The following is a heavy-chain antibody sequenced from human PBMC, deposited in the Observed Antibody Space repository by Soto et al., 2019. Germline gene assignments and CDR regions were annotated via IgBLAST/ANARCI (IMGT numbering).Heavy chain of an antibody. Sequence: GGSLRLSCAASGFTFRSYARSWVRQAPGKGLEWVSAISGSGGSTYYADSVKGRFTISRDNSKNTLYLQMNSLRAEDTAVYYCAKDLSIAVAGIWGAEYFQHWGQGTLVTVSS. J-gene: IGHJ1*01. CDR2: ISGSGGST. D-gene: IGHD6-19*01. V-gene: IGHV3-23*01. CDR3: AKDLSIAVAGIWGAEYFQH. CDR1: GFTFRSYA.